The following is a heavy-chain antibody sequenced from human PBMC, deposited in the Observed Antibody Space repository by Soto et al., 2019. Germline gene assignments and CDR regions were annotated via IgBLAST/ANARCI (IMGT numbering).Heavy chain of an antibody. CDR2: IIPIFGTA. V-gene: IGHV1-69*06. J-gene: IGHJ6*02. Sequence: QVQLVQSGAEVKKPGSSVKVSCKASGGTFGSYAISWVRQAPGQGLEWMGGIIPIFGTANYAQKFQGRVTITADKSTSTVYMELSSLRSEDTAVYYCARDLVDIIKGKYYYGMDVWGQGTTVTVSS. CDR1: GGTFGSYA. CDR3: ARDLVDIIKGKYYYGMDV. D-gene: IGHD5-12*01.